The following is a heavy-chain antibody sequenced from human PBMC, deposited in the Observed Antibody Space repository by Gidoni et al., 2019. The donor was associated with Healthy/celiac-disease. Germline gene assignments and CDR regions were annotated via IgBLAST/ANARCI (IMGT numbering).Heavy chain of an antibody. CDR1: GGTFSSYA. CDR2: IIPIFGTA. J-gene: IGHJ6*03. D-gene: IGHD2-2*01. CDR3: ASTRYCSSTSCYGDYYYYMDV. Sequence: QVQLVQSGAEVKKPGSSVKVSCKASGGTFSSYAISWVRQAPGQGLEWMGGIIPIFGTANYAQKFQGRVTITADESTSTAYMELSSLRSEDTAVYYCASTRYCSSTSCYGDYYYYMDVWGKGTTVTVSS. V-gene: IGHV1-69*01.